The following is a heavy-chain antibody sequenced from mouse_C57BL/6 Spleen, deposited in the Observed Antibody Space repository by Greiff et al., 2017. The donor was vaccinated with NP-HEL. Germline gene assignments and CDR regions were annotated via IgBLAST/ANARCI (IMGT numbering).Heavy chain of an antibody. CDR1: GFSLTSYG. V-gene: IGHV2-6*01. CDR3: ASDAGTGAMDY. CDR2: IWGVGST. Sequence: VQLQQSGPGLVAPSQSLSITCTVSGFSLTSYGVDWVRQSPGKGLEWLGVIWGVGSTNCNSALKSRLSISKDNSKSQVFLKMNSLQTDDTAMYYCASDAGTGAMDYWGQGTSVTVSS. D-gene: IGHD4-1*01. J-gene: IGHJ4*01.